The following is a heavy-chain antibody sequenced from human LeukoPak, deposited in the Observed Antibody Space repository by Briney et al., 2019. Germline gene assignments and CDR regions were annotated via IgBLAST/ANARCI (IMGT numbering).Heavy chain of an antibody. J-gene: IGHJ3*02. CDR3: ARERMPTELNDAFDI. CDR2: ISNSSSYI. V-gene: IGHV3-21*01. Sequence: GGSLRLSCAASGFTFSSYSMNWVRQAPGKGLEWVSSISNSSSYIYYADPVKGRFTISRGNAKNSLYLQMNSLRAEDTAVYYCARERMPTELNDAFDIWGQGTMVTVSS. CDR1: GFTFSSYS. D-gene: IGHD1-14*01.